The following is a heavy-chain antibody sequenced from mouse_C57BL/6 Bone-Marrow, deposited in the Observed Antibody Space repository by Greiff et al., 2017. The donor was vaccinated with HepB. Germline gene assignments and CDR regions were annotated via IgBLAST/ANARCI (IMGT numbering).Heavy chain of an antibody. Sequence: EVQWVESGGDLVKPGGSLKLSCAASGFTFSSYGMSWVRQTPDKRLEWVATISSGGSYTYYPDSVKGRFTISRDNAKNTLYLQMSSLKSEDTAMYYCARHLRAAYWGQGTLVTVSA. CDR2: ISSGGSYT. J-gene: IGHJ3*01. CDR3: ARHLRAAY. D-gene: IGHD1-1*01. V-gene: IGHV5-6*01. CDR1: GFTFSSYG.